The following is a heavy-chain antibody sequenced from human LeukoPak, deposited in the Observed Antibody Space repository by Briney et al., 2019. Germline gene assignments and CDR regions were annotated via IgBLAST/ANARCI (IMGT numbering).Heavy chain of an antibody. CDR3: ARDIRRTTVTRTPFEN. J-gene: IGHJ4*02. CDR2: INPSGRST. V-gene: IGHV1-46*01. CDR1: GYSITDYY. Sequence: ASVKVSCKAYGYSITDYYGHWVRHAPGQGLEWMGIINPSGRSTTNAQKFQGRVTLTWDTSTNTIYMELSSLRSDDTAVYYCARDIRRTTVTRTPFENWGQGTLVTVSS. D-gene: IGHD4-17*01.